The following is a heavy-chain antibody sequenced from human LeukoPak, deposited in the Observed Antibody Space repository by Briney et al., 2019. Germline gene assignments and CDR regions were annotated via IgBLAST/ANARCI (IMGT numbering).Heavy chain of an antibody. V-gene: IGHV3-11*04. CDR3: ARDPAEIPAASNYMDV. Sequence: GGSLRLSCAASGFTFSDCYMSWIRQAPGKGLEWVSYISSSGSTIYYADSVKGRFTISRDNAKNSLYLQMNSLRAEDTAVYYCARDPAEIPAASNYMDVWGKGTTVTVSS. CDR1: GFTFSDCY. J-gene: IGHJ6*03. CDR2: ISSSGSTI. D-gene: IGHD2-2*01.